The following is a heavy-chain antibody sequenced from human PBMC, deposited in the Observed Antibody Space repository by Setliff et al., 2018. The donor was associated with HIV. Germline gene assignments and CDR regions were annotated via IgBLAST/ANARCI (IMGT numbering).Heavy chain of an antibody. D-gene: IGHD1-26*01. CDR3: ARGTVGATFLHNDY. Sequence: GESLKISCAASGFTFSNYEMNWVRQAPGKGLEWVSSISSSSSYIYYADSVKGRFTISRDNAKNSLYLQMNSLRAEDTAVYYCARGTVGATFLHNDYWGQGTLVTVSS. CDR1: GFTFSNYE. CDR2: ISSSSSYI. V-gene: IGHV3-21*01. J-gene: IGHJ4*02.